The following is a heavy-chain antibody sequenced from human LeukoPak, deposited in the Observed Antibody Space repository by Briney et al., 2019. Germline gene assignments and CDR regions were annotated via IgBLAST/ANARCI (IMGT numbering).Heavy chain of an antibody. CDR2: ISWNSGSI. V-gene: IGHV3-9*01. CDR3: AKERSSLLWFGELLS. D-gene: IGHD3-10*01. CDR1: GFTFDDYA. J-gene: IGHJ4*02. Sequence: PGGSLRLSCAASGFTFDDYAMHWVRQAPGKGLEWVSGISWNSGSIGYADSVKGRFTISRDNAKNSLYLQMNSLRAEDTALYYCAKERSSLLWFGELLSWGQGTLVTVSS.